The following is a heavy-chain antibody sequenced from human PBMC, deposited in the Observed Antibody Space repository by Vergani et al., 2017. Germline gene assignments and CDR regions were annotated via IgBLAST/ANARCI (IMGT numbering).Heavy chain of an antibody. V-gene: IGHV3-9*01. J-gene: IGHJ4*02. Sequence: EVQLLESGGGLVQPGGSLRLSCAASGFTFDDYAMNWVRQAPGKGLEWVSGISWNSGSIGYADSVKGRFTISRDKAKNSLYLQMNSLKTEDTAVYYCTTDLRGVVQLERLYDYWGQGTLVTVSS. CDR1: GFTFDDYA. CDR3: TTDLRGVVQLERLYDY. CDR2: ISWNSGSI. D-gene: IGHD1-1*01.